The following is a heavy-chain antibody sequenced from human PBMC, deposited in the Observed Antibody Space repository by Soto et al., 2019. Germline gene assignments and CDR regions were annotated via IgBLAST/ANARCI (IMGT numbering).Heavy chain of an antibody. D-gene: IGHD5-12*01. Sequence: EVQLLESGGGLVQPGGSLRLSCAASGFTFSSYAMGWVRQAPGKGLEGVSVISGSGGTTYYADSVRGRFTISRDNSKNTHYLQVNSLRAEDTAVYYCAKSSLEILAVIGHSRFYYMDVWGRGTTVTVSS. CDR2: ISGSGGTT. V-gene: IGHV3-23*01. CDR1: GFTFSSYA. CDR3: AKSSLEILAVIGHSRFYYMDV. J-gene: IGHJ6*03.